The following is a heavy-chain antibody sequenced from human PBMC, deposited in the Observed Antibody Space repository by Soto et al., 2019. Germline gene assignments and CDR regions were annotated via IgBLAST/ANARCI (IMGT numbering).Heavy chain of an antibody. CDR1: GGSISSSNC. Sequence: QVQLQESGPGLVKPSGTLSLTCAVSGGSISSSNCWSWVRQPPGKGLEWIGEIYHSGSTNFNRSLNRRVATSVDKSKMQLSLMPTSVTAADKAVYYCARVSGSYYCGMDVGGQGSTVTVSS. CDR3: ARVSGSYYCGMDV. V-gene: IGHV4-4*02. CDR2: IYHSGST. J-gene: IGHJ6*02.